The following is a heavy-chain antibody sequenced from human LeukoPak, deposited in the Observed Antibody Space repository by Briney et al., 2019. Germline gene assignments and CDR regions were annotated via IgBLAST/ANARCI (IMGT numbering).Heavy chain of an antibody. CDR2: IYHSGST. V-gene: IGHV4-39*07. Sequence: PSKTLSLTCTVSGGSISSSSYYWGWIRQPPGKGLEWIGSIYHSGSTYYNPSLEGRVTISVDTSKNQFSLKLSSVTAADTAVYYCARAVVVRVVVPSWFDPWGQGTLVTVSS. CDR3: ARAVVVRVVVPSWFDP. CDR1: GGSISSSSYY. J-gene: IGHJ5*02. D-gene: IGHD2-2*01.